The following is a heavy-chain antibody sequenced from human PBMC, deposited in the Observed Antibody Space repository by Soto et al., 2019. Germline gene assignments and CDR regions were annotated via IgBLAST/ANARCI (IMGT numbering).Heavy chain of an antibody. Sequence: EVQLLESGGGLVQPGGSLRLSCVDSGLSFSSYAMVWVRQAPGKGLEWVSVISARGGISYFADTVKGRFTISRDNSKKLLSLEMNSLRAEDTAIYFCATGSIEYSASVDNWGQGTLVLVSS. CDR2: ISARGGIS. D-gene: IGHD4-4*01. V-gene: IGHV3-23*01. J-gene: IGHJ4*02. CDR3: ATGSIEYSASVDN. CDR1: GLSFSSYA.